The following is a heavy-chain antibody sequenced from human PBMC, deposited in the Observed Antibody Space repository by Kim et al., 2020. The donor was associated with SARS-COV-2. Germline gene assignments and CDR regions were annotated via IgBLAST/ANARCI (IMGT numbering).Heavy chain of an antibody. J-gene: IGHJ4*02. Sequence: GGSLRLSCTASGFTFGDYAMSWFRQAPGKGLEWVGFIRSKAYGGTTEYAASVKGRFTISRDDSKSIAYLQMNSLKTEDTAVYYCTRDQPPPTYYDILTGRQLIGYFDYWGQGTLVTVSS. D-gene: IGHD3-9*01. CDR3: TRDQPPPTYYDILTGRQLIGYFDY. V-gene: IGHV3-49*03. CDR2: IRSKAYGGTT. CDR1: GFTFGDYA.